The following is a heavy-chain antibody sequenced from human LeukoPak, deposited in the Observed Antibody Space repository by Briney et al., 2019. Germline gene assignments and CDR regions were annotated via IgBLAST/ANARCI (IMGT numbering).Heavy chain of an antibody. J-gene: IGHJ4*02. CDR3: ARHFLGAWFGF. V-gene: IGHV5-51*01. Sequence: GDALKISCKCSQFDFTAYQIAWVGQMPGKGLDGMRNIYHGGSSGRYRPSFQGQVTMSAGKWITTVYLQWSSLKASDTAMYYCARHFLGAWFGFWGQGSLVTVSS. CDR2: IYHGGSSG. CDR1: QFDFTAYQ. D-gene: IGHD2/OR15-2a*01.